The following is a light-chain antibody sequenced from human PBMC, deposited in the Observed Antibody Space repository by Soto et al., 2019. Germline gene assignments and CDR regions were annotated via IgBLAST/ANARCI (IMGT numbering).Light chain of an antibody. CDR1: SNDVGGYNY. CDR2: DVS. J-gene: IGLJ1*01. V-gene: IGLV2-14*03. CDR3: SSYTNSSLHV. Sequence: QSMVTQPASVSGSPGQSMTISCTGTSNDVGGYNYVSWYQQHPGKAPKLVIYDVSNRPSGVSNRFSGSKSGNTASLTISGLQAEDEADYYCSSYTNSSLHVFGTGTKVTVL.